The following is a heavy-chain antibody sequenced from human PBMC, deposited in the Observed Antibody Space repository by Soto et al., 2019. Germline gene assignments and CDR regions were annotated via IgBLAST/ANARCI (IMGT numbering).Heavy chain of an antibody. V-gene: IGHV1-18*01. J-gene: IGHJ5*02. CDR1: GYTFTSYG. CDR3: VSSKYNMVAGPKWFDP. CDR2: ISAYNGNT. D-gene: IGHD1-20*01. Sequence: ASVKVSCKASGYTFTSYGISWVRQAPGQGLEWMGWISAYNGNTNYAQKLQGRVTMTTDTSTSTAYMALRSLRSDDTAMYYCVSSKYNMVAGPKWFDPWGQGILVTVPS.